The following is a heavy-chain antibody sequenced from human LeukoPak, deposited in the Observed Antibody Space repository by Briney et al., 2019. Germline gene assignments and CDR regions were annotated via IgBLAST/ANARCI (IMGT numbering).Heavy chain of an antibody. CDR2: ISSSSSTI. CDR3: ARDLGHDYGDP. J-gene: IGHJ5*02. D-gene: IGHD4-17*01. V-gene: IGHV3-48*04. CDR1: GFTFSSYS. Sequence: GGSLRLSCAASGFTFSSYSMNWVRQAPGKGLEWVSYISSSSSTIYYADSVKGRFTISRDNAKNSLYLQMNSLRAEDTAVYYCARDLGHDYGDPWGQGTLVTVSS.